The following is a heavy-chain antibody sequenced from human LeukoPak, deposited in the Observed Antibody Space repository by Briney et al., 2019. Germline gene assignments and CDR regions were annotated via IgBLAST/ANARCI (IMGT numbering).Heavy chain of an antibody. CDR1: GGSISSSSYY. CDR3: AREVESQGRSLDI. V-gene: IGHV4-39*07. Sequence: SETLSLTCTVSGGSISSSSYYWGWIRQPPGTGLEWLGRIYPSGSTNYNPSLKSRVTMSVDTSKNQFSLRLSSVTAADTAVYYCAREVESQGRSLDIWGQGTMVTVSS. CDR2: IYPSGST. D-gene: IGHD3-3*01. J-gene: IGHJ3*02.